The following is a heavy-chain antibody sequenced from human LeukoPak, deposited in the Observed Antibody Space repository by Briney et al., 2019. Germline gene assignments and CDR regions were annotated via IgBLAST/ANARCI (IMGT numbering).Heavy chain of an antibody. CDR2: ISNGNT. V-gene: IGHV4-59*01. CDR3: ARDKAHSYGRYFDP. D-gene: IGHD5-18*01. J-gene: IGHJ5*02. Sequence: SETLSLTCSVAGGSISTYYWNWIRQTPGRGLEWIGHISNGNTDYNPSLKSRVTISVDTSKNQFSLRLTSVTAADTAVYYCARDKAHSYGRYFDPWGQGALVIVSS. CDR1: GGSISTYY.